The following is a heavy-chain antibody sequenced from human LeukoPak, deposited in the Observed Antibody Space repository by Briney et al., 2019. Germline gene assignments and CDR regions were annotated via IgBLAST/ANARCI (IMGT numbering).Heavy chain of an antibody. CDR1: GGSISISSYY. CDR3: ARGITIIGEVADS. CDR2: IYYTGIT. D-gene: IGHD3-22*01. Sequence: PSETLSLTCTVSGGSISISSYYWGWIRQPPGKGLEWIGSIYYTGITYYTPSLKSRVSISVDTSKNQFSLKVSSVTAADTAVYYCARGITIIGEVADSWGQGTLVTVSS. V-gene: IGHV4-39*07. J-gene: IGHJ4*02.